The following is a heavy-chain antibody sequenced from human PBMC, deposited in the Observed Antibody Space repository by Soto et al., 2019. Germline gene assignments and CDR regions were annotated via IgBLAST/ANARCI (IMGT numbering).Heavy chain of an antibody. Sequence: SETLSLTCAVYGGSFSGYCWTWIRQPPGTGLEWIGEINHSGSTNYNPSLKSRVTISVDTSKNQFSLKLTSVTAADTAVYYCARGVVAVAVYFDFWGQGTLVTVSS. V-gene: IGHV4-34*01. CDR3: ARGVVAVAVYFDF. CDR2: INHSGST. CDR1: GGSFSGYC. J-gene: IGHJ4*02. D-gene: IGHD6-19*01.